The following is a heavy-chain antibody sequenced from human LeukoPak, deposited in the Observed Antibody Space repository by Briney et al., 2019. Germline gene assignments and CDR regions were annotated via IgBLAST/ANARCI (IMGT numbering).Heavy chain of an antibody. CDR3: ARGPRGYSYGNPPYYFDY. V-gene: IGHV4-39*07. J-gene: IGHJ4*02. D-gene: IGHD5-18*01. Sequence: PSETLSLTCTVSGGSISSSSYYWGWIRQPPGKGLEWIGSIYYSGSTYYNPSLKSRVTISVDTSKNQFSLKLSSVTAADTAVYYCARGPRGYSYGNPPYYFDYWGQGTLVTVSS. CDR2: IYYSGST. CDR1: GGSISSSSYY.